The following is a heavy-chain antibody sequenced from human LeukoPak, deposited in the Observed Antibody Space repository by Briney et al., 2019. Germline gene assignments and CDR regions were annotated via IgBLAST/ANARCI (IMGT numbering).Heavy chain of an antibody. D-gene: IGHD4-17*01. CDR2: IKQDGSEK. CDR3: ASETTVPMYYFDY. J-gene: IGHJ4*02. Sequence: PGGSLRLSCAASGFTFSSYWVSWVRQAPGKGLEWVANIKQDGSEKYYVDSVKGRFTISRDNAKNSLYLQMNSLRAEDTAVYYCASETTVPMYYFDYWGQGTLVTVSS. V-gene: IGHV3-7*01. CDR1: GFTFSSYW.